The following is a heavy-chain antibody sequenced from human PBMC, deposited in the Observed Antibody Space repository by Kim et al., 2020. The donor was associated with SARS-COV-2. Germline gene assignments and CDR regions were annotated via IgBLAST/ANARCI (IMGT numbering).Heavy chain of an antibody. D-gene: IGHD6-13*01. J-gene: IGHJ5*02. Sequence: KFQGRVTITADESTSTAYMELSRLRSEDTAVYYCAREVVAPAGTDNWFDPWGQGTLVTVSS. CDR3: AREVVAPAGTDNWFDP. V-gene: IGHV1-69*01.